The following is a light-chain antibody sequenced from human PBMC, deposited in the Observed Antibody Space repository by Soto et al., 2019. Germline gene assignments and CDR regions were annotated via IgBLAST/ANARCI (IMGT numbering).Light chain of an antibody. CDR3: QHYNSYSEA. V-gene: IGKV1-9*01. CDR1: HAISSY. J-gene: IGKJ1*01. Sequence: IQLTQSPSSLSASVGDRVTISCRASHAISSYLAWYQQKPGKAPKLLIYAASTLQSGVPSRFSGSGSGTEFTLTISSLQPDDFATYYCQHYNSYSEAFGQGTKVDIK. CDR2: AAS.